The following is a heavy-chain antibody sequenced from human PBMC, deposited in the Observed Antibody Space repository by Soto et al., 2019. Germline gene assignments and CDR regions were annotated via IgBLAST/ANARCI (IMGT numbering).Heavy chain of an antibody. CDR3: ARVKLRLTNWFDP. CDR2: IYYSGST. J-gene: IGHJ5*02. CDR1: GGSISSYY. Sequence: PSETLSLTSTVSGGSISSYYWSWIRQPPGKGMEWIGYIYYSGSTNYNPSLKSRFTISVDTSKNQFSLKLSSVTAADTAVYYCARVKLRLTNWFDPWVQGTLVTVSS. D-gene: IGHD5-12*01. V-gene: IGHV4-59*01.